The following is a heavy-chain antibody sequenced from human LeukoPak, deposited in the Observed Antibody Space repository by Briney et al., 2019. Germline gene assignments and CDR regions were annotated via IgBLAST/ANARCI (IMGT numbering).Heavy chain of an antibody. CDR1: GGSISSYY. V-gene: IGHV4-59*01. D-gene: IGHD3-10*01. CDR2: IYYSGST. J-gene: IGHJ4*02. CDR3: ARALLPRFGGRTYFDY. Sequence: KPSETLSLTCTVSGGSISSYYWSWIRQPPGKGLEWIGYIYYSGSTNYNPSLKSRVTISVDTSKNQFSLKLSSVTAADTAVYYCARALLPRFGGRTYFDYWGQGTLVTVSS.